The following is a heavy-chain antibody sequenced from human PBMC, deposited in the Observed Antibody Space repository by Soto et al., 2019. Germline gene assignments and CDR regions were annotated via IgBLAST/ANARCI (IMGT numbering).Heavy chain of an antibody. CDR1: GLSIDDSA. CDR3: VKALKAYKVTTYFEH. V-gene: IGHV3-9*01. Sequence: GGSLRLSCVASGLSIDDSAMHWVRQVPGKGLEWVSGISWNSGRIGYADSVKGRFTISRDNAKSSLYLQMDSLRPEDTALYYCVKALKAYKVTTYFEHWGRGALVTVSS. CDR2: ISWNSGRI. J-gene: IGHJ4*01. D-gene: IGHD2-21*01.